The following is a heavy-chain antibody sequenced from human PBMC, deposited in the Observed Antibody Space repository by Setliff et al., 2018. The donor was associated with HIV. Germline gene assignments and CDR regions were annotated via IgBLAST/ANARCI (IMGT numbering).Heavy chain of an antibody. Sequence: GGSLRLSCVASGLTFNRYWMSWVRQVPGKGLEWVGRIQSKIERGKTDYAAPFKGRFTISRDDSRNTLYLQMNRLRPDDTALYYCARSWSGLWAIDNWGQGTLVTVSS. CDR2: IQSKIERGKT. J-gene: IGHJ4*02. CDR3: ARSWSGLWAIDN. V-gene: IGHV3-15*01. D-gene: IGHD3-3*01. CDR1: GLTFNRYW.